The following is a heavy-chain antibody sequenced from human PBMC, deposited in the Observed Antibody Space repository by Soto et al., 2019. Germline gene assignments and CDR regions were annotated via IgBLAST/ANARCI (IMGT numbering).Heavy chain of an antibody. CDR3: ARGCDYYYYYYYMDV. CDR1: GYTFTSYA. CDR2: INAGNGNT. D-gene: IGHD3-16*01. J-gene: IGHJ6*03. Sequence: ASVTVACKASGYTFTSYAMHWVRQAPGQRLEWMGWINAGNGNTKYSQKFQGRVTITRDTSASTAYMELSSLRSEDTAVYYCARGCDYYYYYYYMDVWGKGTTVTVSS. V-gene: IGHV1-3*01.